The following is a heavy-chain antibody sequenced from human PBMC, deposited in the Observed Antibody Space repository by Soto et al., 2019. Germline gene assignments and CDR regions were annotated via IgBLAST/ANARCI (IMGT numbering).Heavy chain of an antibody. J-gene: IGHJ4*02. V-gene: IGHV3-23*01. CDR1: GFTFSSYV. CDR3: AKGWLVRAGQSDY. CDR2: ISDSGGTT. D-gene: IGHD6-19*01. Sequence: GGSLRLSCAASGFTFSSYVMSWVRQAPGKGLEWVSGISDSGGTTYYADSVRGRFTIYRDNSKNTLYLQMNSLRAEDTAVYYCAKGWLVRAGQSDYRGQGTLLTLSS.